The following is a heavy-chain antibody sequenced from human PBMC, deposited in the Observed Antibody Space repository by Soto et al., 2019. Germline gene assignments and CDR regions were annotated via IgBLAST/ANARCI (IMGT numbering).Heavy chain of an antibody. J-gene: IGHJ4*02. Sequence: SETLSLTCTVSGGSVSNSNYYWGWIRQSPGKGLEWVGSVYYRGRSYSKSSVKSRVTISVDTSKNQFSLNLNSVTASDTAVYYRVSQRTSVLTQAYFDYWGPGALVTVSS. CDR3: VSQRTSVLTQAYFDY. CDR1: GGSVSNSNYY. V-gene: IGHV4-39*01. D-gene: IGHD2-8*01. CDR2: VYYRGRS.